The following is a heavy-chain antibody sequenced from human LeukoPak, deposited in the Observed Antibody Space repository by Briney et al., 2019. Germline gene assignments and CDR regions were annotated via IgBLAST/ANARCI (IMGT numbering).Heavy chain of an antibody. V-gene: IGHV1-2*02. J-gene: IGHJ1*01. CDR1: GYTFTGYY. CDR2: INPNSGGT. Sequence: VASVKVSCKASGYTFTGYYMHWVRQAPGQGLEWMGWINPNSGGTNYAQKFQGRVTMTRDTSTSTAYMELSRLRSDDTAVYYCARVQWLVPGYFQHWGQGTLVTVSS. D-gene: IGHD6-19*01. CDR3: ARVQWLVPGYFQH.